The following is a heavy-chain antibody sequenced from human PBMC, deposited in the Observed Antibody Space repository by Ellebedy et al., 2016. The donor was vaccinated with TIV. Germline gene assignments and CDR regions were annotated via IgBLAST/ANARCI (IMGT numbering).Heavy chain of an antibody. Sequence: GESLKISCKGSGYSFTSYWIGWVRQMPGKGLEWMGIIYPGDSDTRYSPSFQGQVTISAEKSISTAYLQWSSLKASDTAMYYCARRITMVRGVIRETYAFDIWGQGTMVTVSS. V-gene: IGHV5-51*01. CDR1: GYSFTSYW. J-gene: IGHJ3*02. CDR2: IYPGDSDT. CDR3: ARRITMVRGVIRETYAFDI. D-gene: IGHD3-10*01.